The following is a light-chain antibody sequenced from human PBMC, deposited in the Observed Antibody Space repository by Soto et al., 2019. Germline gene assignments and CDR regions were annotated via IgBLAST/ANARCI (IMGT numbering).Light chain of an antibody. J-gene: IGLJ1*01. Sequence: SVLTQPHSASGTPGQRVTISCSGSSSNIGTSSVHWFQQLPGTAPKLLISTTNQRPSGVPERFSGSKSGTSASLAISGLQSEDEADYYCAACDDSLNGHVFGTGTKLTVL. CDR1: SSNIGTSS. CDR3: AACDDSLNGHV. V-gene: IGLV1-44*01. CDR2: TTN.